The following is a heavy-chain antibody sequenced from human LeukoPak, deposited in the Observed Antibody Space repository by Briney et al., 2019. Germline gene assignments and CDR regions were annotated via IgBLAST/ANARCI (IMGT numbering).Heavy chain of an antibody. V-gene: IGHV3-66*01. D-gene: IGHD3-10*01. CDR2: IYSGGSP. J-gene: IGHJ4*02. Sequence: GGSLRPSCAASGFIVSSNYMSWVRQAPGKGLEWVSVIYSGGSPYYADSVKGRFIISRDISKNTLYLQMNSLRAEDTAVYYCVKGRYDSGSYYFDYWGQGTLVTVSS. CDR1: GFIVSSNY. CDR3: VKGRYDSGSYYFDY.